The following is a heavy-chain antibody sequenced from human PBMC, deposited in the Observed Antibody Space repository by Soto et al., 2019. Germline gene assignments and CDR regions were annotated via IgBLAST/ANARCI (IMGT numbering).Heavy chain of an antibody. J-gene: IGHJ5*02. D-gene: IGHD3-10*01. Sequence: GGSLRLSCAASGFTFSSYAMHWVRQAPGKGLEWVAVISYDGSNKYYADSVKGRFTISRDNSNNSLFLQMNSLRAEDTAIYYCAKSVDGDLDWFDPWGQGTLVTVSS. CDR3: AKSVDGDLDWFDP. V-gene: IGHV3-30-3*02. CDR1: GFTFSSYA. CDR2: ISYDGSNK.